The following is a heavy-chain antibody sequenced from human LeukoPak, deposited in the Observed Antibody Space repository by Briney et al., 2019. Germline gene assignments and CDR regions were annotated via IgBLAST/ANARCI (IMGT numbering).Heavy chain of an antibody. J-gene: IGHJ4*02. Sequence: GGSLRLSCAVSGFTFTNAWMSWVRQAPGKGLVWVSRINSDGSGTTYADSVKGRFTISRDNAKNTLYLQMKSLRAEDTAVYFCAREFRKPSTGDWGQGTLVTVSS. CDR3: AREFRKPSTGD. V-gene: IGHV3-74*01. CDR1: GFTFTNAW. D-gene: IGHD1-14*01. CDR2: INSDGSGT.